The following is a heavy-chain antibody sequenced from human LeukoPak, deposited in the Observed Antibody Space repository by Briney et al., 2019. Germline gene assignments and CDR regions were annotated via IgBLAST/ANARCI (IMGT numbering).Heavy chain of an antibody. J-gene: IGHJ4*02. D-gene: IGHD5-12*01. CDR2: ISTYNGNT. CDR3: ARDHLDIVPTIYSY. V-gene: IGHV1-18*01. CDR1: GYTFTTYG. Sequence: ASVKVSCKASGYTFTTYGITWVRQAPGQGLEWLGWISTYNGNTSYAQKFQGRVTLTTDTSASIAYLELRSLRSDDTALYYCARDHLDIVPTIYSYWGQGTLVTVSS.